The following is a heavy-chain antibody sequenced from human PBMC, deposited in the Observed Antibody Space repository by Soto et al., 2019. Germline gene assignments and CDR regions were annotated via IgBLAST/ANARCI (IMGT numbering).Heavy chain of an antibody. CDR1: GGSISSYY. J-gene: IGHJ6*02. Sequence: PSETLSLTCTVSGGSISSYYWSWIRQPPGKGLEWIGYIYYSGSTNYNPSLKSRVTISVDTSKNQFSLKLSSVTAADTAVYYCARNAPYYYGSGSYYKDYGMDVWRQGTTVTVSS. V-gene: IGHV4-59*01. CDR2: IYYSGST. CDR3: ARNAPYYYGSGSYYKDYGMDV. D-gene: IGHD3-10*01.